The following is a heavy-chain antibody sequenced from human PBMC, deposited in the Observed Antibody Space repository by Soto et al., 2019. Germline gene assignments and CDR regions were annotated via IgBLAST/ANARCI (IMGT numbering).Heavy chain of an antibody. CDR3: AREGYDTSDYPFGY. J-gene: IGHJ4*02. D-gene: IGHD3-22*01. CDR2: INAGNGNT. CDR1: AYTFTSNA. V-gene: IGHV1-3*01. Sequence: HVQLVQSGAEVKKPGASVKVSCKASAYTFTSNAIHWVRQAPGQRLEWMGWINAGNGNTKYSQKFQGRVTITRDTSATTTYMELSSLTSEDTAVYYCAREGYDTSDYPFGYWGQGTLVTGSS.